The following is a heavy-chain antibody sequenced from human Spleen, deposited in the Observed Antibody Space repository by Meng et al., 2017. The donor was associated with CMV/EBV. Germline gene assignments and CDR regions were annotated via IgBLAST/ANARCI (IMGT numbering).Heavy chain of an antibody. CDR3: ARNSGWYTPYYYYGMDV. Sequence: SVKVSCKVSGYTLTELSMHWVRQAPGQGLEWMGGIIPIFCTANYAQKFQGRVTITTDESTSTAYMELSSLSSEDTAVYYGARNSGWYTPYYYYGMDVWGQGTTVTVSS. D-gene: IGHD6-19*01. CDR1: GYTLTELS. J-gene: IGHJ6*02. CDR2: IIPIFCTA. V-gene: IGHV1-69*05.